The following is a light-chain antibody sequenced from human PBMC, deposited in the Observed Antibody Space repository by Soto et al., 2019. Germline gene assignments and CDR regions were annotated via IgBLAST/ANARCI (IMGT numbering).Light chain of an antibody. CDR1: QRVSSS. Sequence: ETVMTQSPATLSVSPGERATLSCRASQRVSSSLAWYQQQPGQAPRLLIFGASTRATGIPARFSGSGSGTEFTLTITSLQSEDFAVYYCQQYNNWPLTFGGGTKVEIK. V-gene: IGKV3-15*01. J-gene: IGKJ4*01. CDR3: QQYNNWPLT. CDR2: GAS.